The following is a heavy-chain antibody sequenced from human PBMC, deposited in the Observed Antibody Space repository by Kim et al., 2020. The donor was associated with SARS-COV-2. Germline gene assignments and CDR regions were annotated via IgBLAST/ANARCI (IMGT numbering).Heavy chain of an antibody. CDR3: ARDSSRRPAAGTPWARPVRY. D-gene: IGHD6-13*01. V-gene: IGHV3-30-3*01. Sequence: GGSLRLSCAASGFTFSSYAMHWVRQAPGKGLEWVAVISYDGSNKYYADSVKGRFTISRDNSKNTLYLQMNSLRAEDTAVYYCARDSSRRPAAGTPWARPVRYWGQGTLVTVSS. CDR2: ISYDGSNK. CDR1: GFTFSSYA. J-gene: IGHJ4*02.